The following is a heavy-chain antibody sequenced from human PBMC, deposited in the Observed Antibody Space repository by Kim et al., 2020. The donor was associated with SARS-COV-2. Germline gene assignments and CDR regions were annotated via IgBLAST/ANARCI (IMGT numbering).Heavy chain of an antibody. CDR1: GDSFTTYW. V-gene: IGHV5-51*01. CDR3: ARRGYCSGSACERAFDI. CDR2: IYPGDSDT. D-gene: IGHD2-15*01. J-gene: IGHJ3*02. Sequence: GESLKISCKGSGDSFTTYWIGWVRQMPGKGLEWMGIIYPGDSDTTYSPSFQGQVTISADKSISTAYLQWNSVKASDTAIYYCARRGYCSGSACERAFDIWGQGQRSPSIQ.